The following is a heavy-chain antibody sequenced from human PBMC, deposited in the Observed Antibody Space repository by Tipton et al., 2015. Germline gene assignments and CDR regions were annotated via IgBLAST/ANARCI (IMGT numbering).Heavy chain of an antibody. Sequence: QLVQSGAEVKKPGESLKISCKASGYRFNHFWIGWVRQMPGKGLEWMGIIWPDDSDTRYSPSFEGLITISADKSISTVYLQWNSLKASDSGMYYCARHGSIGARQNWFDPWGQGTLVTVSS. CDR1: GYRFNHFW. D-gene: IGHD6-6*01. J-gene: IGHJ5*02. V-gene: IGHV5-51*01. CDR2: IWPDDSDT. CDR3: ARHGSIGARQNWFDP.